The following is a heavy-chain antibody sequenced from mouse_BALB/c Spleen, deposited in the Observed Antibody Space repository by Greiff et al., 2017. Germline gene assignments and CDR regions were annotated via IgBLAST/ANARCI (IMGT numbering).Heavy chain of an antibody. D-gene: IGHD1-1*01. V-gene: IGHV1S130*01. Sequence: QVQLQQPGSVLVRPGASVKLSCKASGYTFTSSWMHWAKQRPGQGLEWIGEIHPNSGNTNYNEKFKGKATLTVDTTSSTTYVDLSSLTSEDSAVYDCARSKTTVVATRVYFDYWGQGTTLTVSS. J-gene: IGHJ2*01. CDR2: IHPNSGNT. CDR3: ARSKTTVVATRVYFDY. CDR1: GYTFTSSW.